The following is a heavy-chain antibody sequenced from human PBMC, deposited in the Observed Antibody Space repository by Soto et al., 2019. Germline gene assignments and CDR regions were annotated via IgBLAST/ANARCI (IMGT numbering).Heavy chain of an antibody. J-gene: IGHJ6*02. CDR3: ATSDCSSTSCSDYYYGMDV. Sequence: ASVKVSCKASGYTFTGYYIHWVRQAPGQGLEWMGWINPNSGGTNYAQKFQGWVTMTRDTSISTAYMELSRLRSDDTAVYYCATSDCSSTSCSDYYYGMDVWGQGTTVTVSS. D-gene: IGHD2-2*01. V-gene: IGHV1-2*04. CDR2: INPNSGGT. CDR1: GYTFTGYY.